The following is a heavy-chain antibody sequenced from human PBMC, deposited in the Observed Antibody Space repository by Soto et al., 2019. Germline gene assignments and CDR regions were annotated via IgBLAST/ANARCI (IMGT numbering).Heavy chain of an antibody. J-gene: IGHJ3*02. Sequence: QVQLVESGGGVVQPGRSLRLSCAASRFTFSYYAMHWIRQAPGKGLEWVAVILSDGSKQYYAESVKGLFNISRDNSKSTLYLQMNSLGVEDTAVYYCVRTIAVAGPYAFDMWSQGTMVTVSS. CDR2: ILSDGSKQ. CDR1: RFTFSYYA. D-gene: IGHD6-19*01. CDR3: VRTIAVAGPYAFDM. V-gene: IGHV3-30-3*01.